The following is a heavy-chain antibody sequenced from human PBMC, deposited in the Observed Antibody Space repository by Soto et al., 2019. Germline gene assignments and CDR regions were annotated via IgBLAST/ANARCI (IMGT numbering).Heavy chain of an antibody. Sequence: SETLSLTCSVSGGSISTYYWSWIRQPPGKGLEWIGYVYYNGDTIYNPSLKSRVTMSLDTSKNQVSLSLSSVTAADTAVYYCARHLDNGTTFTSWGKGALVTVS. D-gene: IGHD1-1*01. CDR3: ARHLDNGTTFTS. V-gene: IGHV4-59*08. CDR2: VYYNGDT. J-gene: IGHJ5*02. CDR1: GGSISTYY.